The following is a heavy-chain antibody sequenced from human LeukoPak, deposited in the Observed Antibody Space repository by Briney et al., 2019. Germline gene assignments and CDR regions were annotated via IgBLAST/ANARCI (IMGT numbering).Heavy chain of an antibody. CDR1: GYTFTSYG. CDR3: ARDSDLFGVVMSH. D-gene: IGHD3-3*01. J-gene: IGHJ4*02. V-gene: IGHV1-18*01. CDR2: ISAYNGNT. Sequence: GASVKVSCKASGYTFTSYGICWVRQAPGQGLEWTGWISAYNGNTNYAQKLQGRVTMTTDTSTSTAYMELRSLRSDDTAVYYCARDSDLFGVVMSHWGQGTLVTVSS.